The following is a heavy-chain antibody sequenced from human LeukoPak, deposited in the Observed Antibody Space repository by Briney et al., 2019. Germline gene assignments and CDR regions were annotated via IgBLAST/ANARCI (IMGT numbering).Heavy chain of an antibody. CDR3: AKGQSYYDSSGYTPGVDY. Sequence: GRSLRLSCAASGFTFDDYAMHWVRQAPGKGLEWVSGISWNSGSIGYADSVKGRFTISRDNAKNSLYLQMNSLRAEDTAFYYCAKGQSYYDSSGYTPGVDYWGQGTLVTVSS. CDR1: GFTFDDYA. J-gene: IGHJ4*02. CDR2: ISWNSGSI. D-gene: IGHD3-22*01. V-gene: IGHV3-9*01.